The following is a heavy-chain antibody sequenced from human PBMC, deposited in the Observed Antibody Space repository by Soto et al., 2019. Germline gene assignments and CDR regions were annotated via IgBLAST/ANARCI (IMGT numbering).Heavy chain of an antibody. D-gene: IGHD2-15*01. V-gene: IGHV3-23*01. Sequence: PGGSLRLSCAASGFTFSSYAMSWVRQAPGKGLEWVSAISGSGGSTYYADSVKGRFTISRDNSKNTLYLQMYSLRAEDTAVYYCAKPSRYCSGGSCYSPEYYGMDVWGQGTTVTVSS. CDR2: ISGSGGST. J-gene: IGHJ6*02. CDR3: AKPSRYCSGGSCYSPEYYGMDV. CDR1: GFTFSSYA.